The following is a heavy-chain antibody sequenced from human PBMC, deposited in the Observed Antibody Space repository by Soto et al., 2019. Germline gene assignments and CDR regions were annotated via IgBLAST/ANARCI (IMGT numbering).Heavy chain of an antibody. V-gene: IGHV3-21*04. CDR3: AKDIRSEDIVVVPAIDY. CDR2: ISSSDSYI. J-gene: IGHJ4*02. Sequence: GGSLRLSCAASGFTFSSYSMNWVRQAPGKGLEWVSSISSSDSYIHYADSVKGRFTLSRDNAKNSLYLQMNSLRAEDTAVYYCAKDIRSEDIVVVPAIDYWGQGTLVTVSS. CDR1: GFTFSSYS. D-gene: IGHD2-2*01.